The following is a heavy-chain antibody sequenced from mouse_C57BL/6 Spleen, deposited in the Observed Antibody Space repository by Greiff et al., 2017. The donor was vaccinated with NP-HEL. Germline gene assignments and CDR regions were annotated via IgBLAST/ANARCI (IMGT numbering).Heavy chain of an antibody. CDR2: IDPEDGET. CDR3: TREFFNWYDLDY. J-gene: IGHJ2*01. Sequence: VQLQQSGAELVKPGASVKLSCTASGFNIKDYYMHWVKQRTEQGLEWIGRIDPEDGETKYAQKFQGKATITADTSSNTSYLQLSSLTSEDTAVYYCTREFFNWYDLDYWGQGTTLTVSS. CDR1: GFNIKDYY. V-gene: IGHV14-2*01. D-gene: IGHD4-1*02.